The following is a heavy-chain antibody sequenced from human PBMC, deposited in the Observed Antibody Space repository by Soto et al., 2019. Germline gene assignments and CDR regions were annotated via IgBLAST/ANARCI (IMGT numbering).Heavy chain of an antibody. CDR1: GFTFSSYG. D-gene: IGHD3-10*01. J-gene: IGHJ6*02. Sequence: QVQLVESGGGVVQPGRSLRLSCAASGFTFSSYGMHWVRQAPGKGLEWVAVISYDGSNKYYADSVKGRFTISRDNPKNTLYLQTNSLRAKDTAVYYCANDTLGGSGSYGGMDVWSQGTTVTVSS. V-gene: IGHV3-30*18. CDR2: ISYDGSNK. CDR3: ANDTLGGSGSYGGMDV.